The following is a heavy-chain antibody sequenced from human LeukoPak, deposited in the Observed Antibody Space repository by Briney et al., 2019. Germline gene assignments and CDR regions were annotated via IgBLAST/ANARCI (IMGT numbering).Heavy chain of an antibody. CDR3: VARAPPYGDKNFDY. Sequence: GASVKVSCKASGYTFTSYYMHWVRQAPGQGLEWMGIINPSGGSTSYAQKFQGRVTMTRDMSTSTVYMELNSLRAEDTAVYYCVARAPPYGDKNFDYWGQGTLVTVSS. J-gene: IGHJ4*02. D-gene: IGHD4-17*01. CDR2: INPSGGST. CDR1: GYTFTSYY. V-gene: IGHV1-46*01.